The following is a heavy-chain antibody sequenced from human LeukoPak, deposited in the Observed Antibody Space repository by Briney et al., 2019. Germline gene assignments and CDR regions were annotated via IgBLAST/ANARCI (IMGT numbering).Heavy chain of an antibody. CDR3: ARGGYYYDSSGYYGNDAFDI. J-gene: IGHJ3*02. D-gene: IGHD3-22*01. V-gene: IGHV4-59*08. Sequence: SETLSLTCTVSGGSISSYYWYWIRQPPRKGLEWIGYINYRGTTDYNPSLKSRVTISVDTSKNEFSLKLTSVTAADTAVYYCARGGYYYDSSGYYGNDAFDIWGQGTMVTVSS. CDR2: INYRGTT. CDR1: GGSISSYY.